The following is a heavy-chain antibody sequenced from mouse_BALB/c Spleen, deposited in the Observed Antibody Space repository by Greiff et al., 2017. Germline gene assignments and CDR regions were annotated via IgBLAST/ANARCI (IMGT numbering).Heavy chain of an antibody. V-gene: IGHV1-82*01. CDR2: IYPGDGDT. D-gene: IGHD2-3*01. Sequence: QVQLQQSGPELVKPGASVKISCKASGYAFSSSWMNWVKQRPGQGLEWIGRIYPGDGDTNYNGKFKGKATLTADKSSSTAYMQLSSLTSVDSAVYFCARVDGYPGAYWGQGTLVTVSA. CDR3: ARVDGYPGAY. CDR1: GYAFSSSW. J-gene: IGHJ3*01.